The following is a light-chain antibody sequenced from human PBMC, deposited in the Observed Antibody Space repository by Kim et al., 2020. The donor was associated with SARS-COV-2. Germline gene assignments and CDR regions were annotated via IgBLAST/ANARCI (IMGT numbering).Light chain of an antibody. CDR3: CSDADSSTSYV. CDR1: SSDVGANNH. V-gene: IGLV2-11*01. J-gene: IGLJ1*01. Sequence: QSLSHACTGTSSDVGANNHVSWYQQHPGKAPKLMIYDVSERPSGVPDRFSGSKSGNTASLTISGLQAEDEADYYCCSDADSSTSYVFGTGTKVTVL. CDR2: DVS.